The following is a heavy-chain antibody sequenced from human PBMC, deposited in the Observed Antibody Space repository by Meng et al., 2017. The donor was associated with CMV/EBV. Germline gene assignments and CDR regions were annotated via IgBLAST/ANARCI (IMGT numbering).Heavy chain of an antibody. CDR3: ARECRIAGKDY. CDR1: GFTFSSYA. D-gene: IGHD6-13*01. Sequence: GESLKISCAASGFTFSSYAMHWVRQAPGKGLVWVAVISYDGSNKYYADSVKGRFTISRDNSKNTLYLQMNSLRAEDTAVYYCARECRIAGKDYWGQGTLVTVSS. J-gene: IGHJ4*02. V-gene: IGHV3-30*04. CDR2: ISYDGSNK.